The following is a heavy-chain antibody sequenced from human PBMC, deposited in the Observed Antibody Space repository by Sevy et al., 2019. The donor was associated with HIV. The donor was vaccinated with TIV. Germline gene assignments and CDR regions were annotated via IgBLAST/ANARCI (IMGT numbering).Heavy chain of an antibody. CDR2: ISNSGSDT. Sequence: GGSLRLSCAASGFTFSYSGMHWVRQAPGKGLEWVSAISNSGSDTKYAGSVKGRFTISRDNSKNTLYVQMNSLSAEDTAVYYCAKDRITVIGDAFDLWGQGTMVTVSS. V-gene: IGHV3-NL1*01. CDR3: AKDRITVIGDAFDL. J-gene: IGHJ3*01. CDR1: GFTFSYSG. D-gene: IGHD4-17*01.